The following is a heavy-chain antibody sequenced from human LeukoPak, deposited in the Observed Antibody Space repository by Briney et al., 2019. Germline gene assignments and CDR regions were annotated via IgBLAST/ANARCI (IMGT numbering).Heavy chain of an antibody. CDR2: IYYSGST. D-gene: IGHD3-16*01. CDR1: GGSISSGGYY. Sequence: SETLSLTCTVSGGSISSGGYYWSWIRQHPGKGLEWIGYIYYSGSTYYNPSLKSRVTISVDTSKNQFSLKPSSVTAADTAVYYCARDGGLAWGIDPWGQGTLVTVSS. J-gene: IGHJ5*02. CDR3: ARDGGLAWGIDP. V-gene: IGHV4-31*03.